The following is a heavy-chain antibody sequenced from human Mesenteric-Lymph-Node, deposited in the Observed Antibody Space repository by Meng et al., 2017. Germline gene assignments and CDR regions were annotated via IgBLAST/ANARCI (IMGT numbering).Heavy chain of an antibody. Sequence: GESLKISCAASGFTFSSYAMSWVRQAPGKGLEWVSAISGSGGSTYYADSVKGRFTIARDNSKNTLYLQMNSLRAEDTAVYYCAKSKGTMVRGVLGFDYWGQGTLVTVSS. CDR1: GFTFSSYA. V-gene: IGHV3-23*01. CDR3: AKSKGTMVRGVLGFDY. J-gene: IGHJ4*02. D-gene: IGHD3-10*01. CDR2: ISGSGGST.